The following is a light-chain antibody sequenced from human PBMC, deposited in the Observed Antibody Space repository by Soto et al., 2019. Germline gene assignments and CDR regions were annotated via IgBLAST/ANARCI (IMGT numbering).Light chain of an antibody. Sequence: ELVLTQSPGTLSLSPGDRATLSCRASQTVNSRYLAWYQLKPGQAPRLLIYDTSSRATGIPDRFSGSGSGTNFTLTISRLEPEDFAMYYCQQYSSPVTCGQGTRLEIK. V-gene: IGKV3-20*01. CDR3: QQYSSPVT. CDR2: DTS. J-gene: IGKJ5*01. CDR1: QTVNSRY.